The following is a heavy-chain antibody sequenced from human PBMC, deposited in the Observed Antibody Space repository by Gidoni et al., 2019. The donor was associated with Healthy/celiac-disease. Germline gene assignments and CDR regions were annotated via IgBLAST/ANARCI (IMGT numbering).Heavy chain of an antibody. CDR3: AVYAYDY. CDR2: ISSTSSYI. J-gene: IGHJ4*02. D-gene: IGHD2-8*01. Sequence: ELQLVESGGVLVKPGGSLRLSCSASGFTFSSYSMHWVRQAPGKGMEWVSSISSTSSYIKYADSLKGRFTSSRDNAKNSLYLQMNSLRAEDTAVYYCAVYAYDYWGQGTLVNVSS. CDR1: GFTFSSYS. V-gene: IGHV3-21*01.